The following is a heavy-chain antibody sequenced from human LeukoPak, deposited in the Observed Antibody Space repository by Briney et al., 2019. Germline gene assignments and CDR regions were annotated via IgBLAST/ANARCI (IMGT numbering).Heavy chain of an antibody. D-gene: IGHD6-13*01. CDR1: GGSISGHY. J-gene: IGHJ4*02. Sequence: PSETLSLTCTVSGGSISGHYWSWIRQPPRKGLEWIGYIYYTGSTNYNPSLESRVTMSADTSKNQFSLKLSSVTAADTAVYYCARGVYIAAAQYGYWGQGTLVIVSS. CDR2: IYYTGST. CDR3: ARGVYIAAAQYGY. V-gene: IGHV4-59*08.